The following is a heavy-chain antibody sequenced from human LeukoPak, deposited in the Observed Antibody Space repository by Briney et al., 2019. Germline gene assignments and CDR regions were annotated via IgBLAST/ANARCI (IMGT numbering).Heavy chain of an antibody. V-gene: IGHV4-4*07. Sequence: SETLSLTCTVSGGSISSYYWSWIRQPAGKGLEWIGRIYTSGSTYYNPSLKSRVTISVDTSKNQFSLKLSSVTAADTAVYYCARDITGISRARDNWVLGTLVSVSS. D-gene: IGHD3-10*01. CDR2: IYTSGST. CDR3: ARDITGISRARDN. CDR1: GGSISSYY. J-gene: IGHJ4*02.